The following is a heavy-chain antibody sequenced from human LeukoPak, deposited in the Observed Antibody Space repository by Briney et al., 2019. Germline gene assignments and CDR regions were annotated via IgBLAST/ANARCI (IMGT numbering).Heavy chain of an antibody. V-gene: IGHV3-7*01. CDR3: ASRSSVAASGPG. J-gene: IGHJ4*02. CDR1: GFTFSSYW. D-gene: IGHD2-15*01. Sequence: GGSLRLSCAASGFTFSSYWMSWVRQAPGKGLEWVANINQDGSEKYYVDSVRGRFTISRDNAKNSLYLQMSSLRAEDTALYYCASRSSVAASGPGWGQGTLVTVSS. CDR2: INQDGSEK.